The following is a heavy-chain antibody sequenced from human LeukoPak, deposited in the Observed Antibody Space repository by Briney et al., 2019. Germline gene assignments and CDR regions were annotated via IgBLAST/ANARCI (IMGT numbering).Heavy chain of an antibody. Sequence: ASVKVSCKASGGTFSNYAISWVRQAPGQGLEWMGRINPNSGGTNYAQKFQGRVTMTRDTSISTAYMELSRLRSDDTAVYYCARPKLGYCSGGSCYSVGWFDPWGQGTLVTVSS. D-gene: IGHD2-15*01. CDR3: ARPKLGYCSGGSCYSVGWFDP. V-gene: IGHV1-2*02. J-gene: IGHJ5*02. CDR1: GGTFSNYA. CDR2: INPNSGGT.